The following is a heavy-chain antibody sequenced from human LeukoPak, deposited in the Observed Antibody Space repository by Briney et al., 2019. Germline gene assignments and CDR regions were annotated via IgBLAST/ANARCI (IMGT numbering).Heavy chain of an antibody. Sequence: GGSLRLSCAASGIAVSDTYMTWVRQAPGKGLEWISVIYATGNTYYADSVKGRFTISRDNAKNALYLQMNSLREEDTAVYYCERFAGDNYWGQGTLVTVSS. J-gene: IGHJ4*02. D-gene: IGHD3-10*01. CDR3: ERFAGDNY. V-gene: IGHV3-66*01. CDR1: GIAVSDTY. CDR2: IYATGNT.